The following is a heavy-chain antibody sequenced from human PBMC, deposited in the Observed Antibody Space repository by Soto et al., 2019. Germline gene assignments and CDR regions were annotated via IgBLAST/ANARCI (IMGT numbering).Heavy chain of an antibody. Sequence: QVQLVESGGGLVKPGGSLRLSCAASGFTFSDYYMSWIRQAPGKGLEWVSYISSSSSYTNDADSVKGRFTISRDNAKNSVYLKMNSRTAEDTAVYYCARGWWPVSWNDAPEAFEIWGQGTMVTVSS. CDR1: GFTFSDYY. CDR3: ARGWWPVSWNDAPEAFEI. CDR2: ISSSSSYT. V-gene: IGHV3-11*06. D-gene: IGHD1-1*01. J-gene: IGHJ3*02.